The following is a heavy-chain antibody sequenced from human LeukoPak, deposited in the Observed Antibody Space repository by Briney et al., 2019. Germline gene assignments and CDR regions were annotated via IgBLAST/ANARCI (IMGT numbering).Heavy chain of an antibody. V-gene: IGHV1-18*01. CDR1: GYTFTSYG. CDR3: ARELSTALAAADSTGPYYYGMDA. Sequence: ASVKVSCKASGYTFTSYGISWVRQAPGQGLEWMGWISAYNGNTNYSQKFQGRVTITRDTSASTAYMELSSLRSEDTAVYYCARELSTALAAADSTGPYYYGMDAWGQGTTVTVSS. D-gene: IGHD6-13*01. CDR2: ISAYNGNT. J-gene: IGHJ6*02.